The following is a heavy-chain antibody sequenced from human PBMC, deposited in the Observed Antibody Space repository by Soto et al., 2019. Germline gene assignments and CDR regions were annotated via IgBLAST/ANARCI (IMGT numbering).Heavy chain of an antibody. CDR2: ISGYNGNT. CDR3: ARGVGSGIYYNEYNWFVP. CDR1: GYTFTNYG. D-gene: IGHD3-10*01. J-gene: IGHJ5*02. V-gene: IGHV1-18*01. Sequence: GASVKVSCKASGYTFTNYGISWVRQAPGQGLEWMGWISGYNGNTKYAQKLQGRVTMTTDTSTSTAYMELRSLRSDDTAVYYCARGVGSGIYYNEYNWFVPWVHGTRVTV.